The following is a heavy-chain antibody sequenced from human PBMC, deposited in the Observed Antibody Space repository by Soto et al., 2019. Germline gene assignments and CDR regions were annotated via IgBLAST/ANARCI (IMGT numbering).Heavy chain of an antibody. D-gene: IGHD1-26*01. CDR2: INHSGST. J-gene: IGHJ5*02. V-gene: IGHV4-34*01. CDR3: ANIVGAYGWFAP. CDR1: GGSFSGYY. Sequence: SETLSLTCAVYGGSFSGYYWSWIRQPPGKGLEWIGEINHSGSTNYNPSLKSRVTISVDTSKNQFSLKLSSVTAADTAVYYCANIVGAYGWFAPWGQGTPVTVSS.